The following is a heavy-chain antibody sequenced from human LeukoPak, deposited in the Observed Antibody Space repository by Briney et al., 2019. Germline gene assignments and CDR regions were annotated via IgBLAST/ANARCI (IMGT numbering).Heavy chain of an antibody. CDR2: ISTTGSP. J-gene: IGHJ4*02. Sequence: SETLSLTCTVSGGSISTYYWSWIRQPAGKALEWIGRISTTGSPTYNPSLKSRVTMSVDTSKNQFSLRLSSVTAADTAVYYCARGAGSCYSFDYWGQGTLVTVSS. V-gene: IGHV4-4*07. D-gene: IGHD3-10*01. CDR3: ARGAGSCYSFDY. CDR1: GGSISTYY.